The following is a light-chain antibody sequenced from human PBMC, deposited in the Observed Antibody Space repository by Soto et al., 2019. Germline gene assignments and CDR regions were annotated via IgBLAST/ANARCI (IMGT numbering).Light chain of an antibody. CDR2: RNN. CDR3: GSWDSSLSAYV. Sequence: QSVLTQPPSASGTPGQRVTISCSGSSSNIGSNYVYWYHQLPGTAPKLVIYRNNQRPSGVPDRISGSKSGTSATLGITGFQTGDEADYYCGSWDSSLSAYVFATGTKLTVL. V-gene: IGLV1-47*01. J-gene: IGLJ1*01. CDR1: SSNIGSNY.